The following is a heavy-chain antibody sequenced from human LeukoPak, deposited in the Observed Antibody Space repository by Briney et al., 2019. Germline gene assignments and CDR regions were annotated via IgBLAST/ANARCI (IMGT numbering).Heavy chain of an antibody. V-gene: IGHV3-11*01. CDR3: ARDNAYYDFWRNYYMDV. D-gene: IGHD3-3*01. Sequence: GGSLRLSCAASGFTFSDYYMSWIRRAPGKGLEWVSYISSSGSTIYYAASVKGRFTISRDNAKNSLYLQMNSLRAEDTAVYYCARDNAYYDFWRNYYMDVWGKRTTVTVSS. CDR2: ISSSGSTI. CDR1: GFTFSDYY. J-gene: IGHJ6*03.